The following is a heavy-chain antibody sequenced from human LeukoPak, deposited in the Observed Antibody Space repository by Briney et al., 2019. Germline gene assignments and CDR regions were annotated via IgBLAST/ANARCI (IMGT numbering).Heavy chain of an antibody. D-gene: IGHD3-16*02. CDR2: IWYDGSNK. CDR3: TRAASTSYDYVWGSYRYKY. V-gene: IGHV3-33*01. CDR1: GFTFSSYG. Sequence: GGSLRLSCAASGFTFSSYGMHWVRQAPGKGLEWVAVIWYDGSNKYYADSVKGRFTISRDNSKNTLYLQMNSLRAEDTAVYYCTRAASTSYDYVWGSYRYKYWGQGTLVTVSS. J-gene: IGHJ4*02.